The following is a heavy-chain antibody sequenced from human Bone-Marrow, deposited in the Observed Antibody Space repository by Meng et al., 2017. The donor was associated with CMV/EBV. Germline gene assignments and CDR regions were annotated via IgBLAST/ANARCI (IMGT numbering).Heavy chain of an antibody. Sequence: SETLSLTCTVSGYSISSNYYWGWIRQPPGKGLEWIGSIYHSGSTYYNPSLKSRVTISVDTSKNQFSLKLSSVTAADTAVYYCARTFGGGTAHPGRYYYYGMDVWAQGTTVTVSS. CDR1: GYSISSNYY. J-gene: IGHJ6*02. CDR3: ARTFGGGTAHPGRYYYYGMDV. D-gene: IGHD3-10*01. CDR2: IYHSGST. V-gene: IGHV4-38-2*02.